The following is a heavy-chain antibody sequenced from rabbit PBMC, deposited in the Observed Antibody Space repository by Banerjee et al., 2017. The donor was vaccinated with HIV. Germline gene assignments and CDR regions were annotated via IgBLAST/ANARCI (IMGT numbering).Heavy chain of an antibody. J-gene: IGHJ4*01. CDR2: IDTGSGST. CDR1: GFSFSSYYY. CDR3: ARSAGVYDYGYANL. Sequence: QSLEESGGGLVQPEGSLTLTCTASGFSFSSYYYMCWVRQAPGKGLEWIGCIDTGSGSTYYATWVNGRFTISKTSSTTVTLQMTSLTAADTATYFCARSAGVYDYGYANLWGQGTLVTVS. D-gene: IGHD6-1*01. V-gene: IGHV1S40*01.